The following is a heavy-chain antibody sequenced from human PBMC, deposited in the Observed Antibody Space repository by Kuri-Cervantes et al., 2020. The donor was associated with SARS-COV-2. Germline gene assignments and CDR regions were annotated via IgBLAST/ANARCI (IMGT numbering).Heavy chain of an antibody. V-gene: IGHV5-51*01. J-gene: IGHJ4*02. CDR1: GYSFTSYW. Sequence: KVSCKGSGYSFTSYWIGWVRQMPGKGLEWMGIIYPDDSGTRYSPSFQGQVTISADKSISTAYLQWSSLKASDTAMYYCARREYFDWVFDYWGQGTLVTVSS. CDR2: IYPDDSGT. CDR3: ARREYFDWVFDY. D-gene: IGHD3-9*01.